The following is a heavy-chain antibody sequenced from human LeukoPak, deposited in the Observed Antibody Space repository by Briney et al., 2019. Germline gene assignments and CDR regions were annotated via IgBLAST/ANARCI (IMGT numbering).Heavy chain of an antibody. J-gene: IGHJ4*02. CDR3: ARGRSTYYDILTGCLFDY. D-gene: IGHD3-9*01. V-gene: IGHV4-34*01. CDR2: INHSGST. CDR1: GGSFSGYY. Sequence: SETLSLTCAVYGGSFSGYYCSWIRQPPGKWLEWIGEINHSGSTNYNPSLKSRVTISVDTSKNQFSLKLSSVTAADTAVYYCARGRSTYYDILTGCLFDYWGQGTLVTVSS.